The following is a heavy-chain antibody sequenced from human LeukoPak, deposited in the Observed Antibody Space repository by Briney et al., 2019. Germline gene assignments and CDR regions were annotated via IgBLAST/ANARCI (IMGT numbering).Heavy chain of an antibody. CDR2: INPVSGDT. CDR1: GYTFTGFY. D-gene: IGHD3-22*01. Sequence: ASVKVSCKASGYTFTGFYLHWVRQAPGQGLEWMGRINPVSGDTNYGQKFQGRVTMTRDTSISTAYMELTRLRSDDTAVYFCVRDIDYYDSSGFGGGYYYYYYMDVWGRGTTVTVSS. J-gene: IGHJ6*03. CDR3: VRDIDYYDSSGFGGGYYYYYYMDV. V-gene: IGHV1-2*06.